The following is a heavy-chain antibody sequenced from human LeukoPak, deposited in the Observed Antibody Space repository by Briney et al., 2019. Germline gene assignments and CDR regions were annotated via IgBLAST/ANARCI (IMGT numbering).Heavy chain of an antibody. CDR2: IIPIFGTA. CDR1: GGTYSSYA. Sequence: SVKVSCKASGGTYSSYAISWVRQAPGQGLEWMGGIIPIFGTANYAQKFQGRVTITTDESTSTAYMELSSLRSEDTAVYYCARVPGRGYSYGPDAFDIWGQGTMVTVSS. J-gene: IGHJ3*02. D-gene: IGHD5-18*01. CDR3: ARVPGRGYSYGPDAFDI. V-gene: IGHV1-69*05.